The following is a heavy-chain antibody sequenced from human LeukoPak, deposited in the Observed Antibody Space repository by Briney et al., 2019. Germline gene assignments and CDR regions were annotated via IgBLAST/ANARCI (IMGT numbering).Heavy chain of an antibody. CDR1: GFTFSNYW. CDR3: ARDRGFPYKLAFDV. D-gene: IGHD3-10*01. CDR2: IKQDGSEE. V-gene: IGHV3-7*05. Sequence: GGSLRLSCAASGFTFSNYWMSWVRQAPGKGLEWVANIKQDGSEEYYVDSVKGRFAISRDSAKTSLYLQMNSLRAEDTAVYYCARDRGFPYKLAFDVWGQGTMVTVSS. J-gene: IGHJ3*01.